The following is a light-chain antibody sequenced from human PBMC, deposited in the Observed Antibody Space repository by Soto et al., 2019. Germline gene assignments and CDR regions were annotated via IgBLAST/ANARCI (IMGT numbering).Light chain of an antibody. Sequence: QSALTQPASVSGSPGQSITISCTGTSSDIGSYNFVSWYQQHPGEAPKVMIYEGTKRPSGVSDRFSGSKSGNTASLRISGLQAEDEADYYCYSYAGSSTYVFGSGTKLTVL. CDR3: YSYAGSSTYV. J-gene: IGLJ1*01. V-gene: IGLV2-23*01. CDR1: SSDIGSYNF. CDR2: EGT.